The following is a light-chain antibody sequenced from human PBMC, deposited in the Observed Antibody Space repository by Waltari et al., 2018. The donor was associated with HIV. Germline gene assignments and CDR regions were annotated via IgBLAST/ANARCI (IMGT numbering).Light chain of an antibody. Sequence: QSALTQPRSVSGSPGQSVTISCTGTSSDVGGYNYVSWYQQHPGKAPKLMIYDVSKRPSGVPDRFSGSKSGNMASLTISGLQAEDEADYYCCSHAGSYTYVFGTGTKVTVL. CDR3: CSHAGSYTYV. CDR2: DVS. V-gene: IGLV2-11*01. CDR1: SSDVGGYNY. J-gene: IGLJ1*01.